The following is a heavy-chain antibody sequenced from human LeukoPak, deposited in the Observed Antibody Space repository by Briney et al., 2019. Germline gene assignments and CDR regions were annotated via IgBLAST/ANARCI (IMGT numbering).Heavy chain of an antibody. CDR1: GGSISSYY. J-gene: IGHJ3*02. V-gene: IGHV4-4*07. CDR3: ASGSSGWDADAFDI. CDR2: IYTSGST. D-gene: IGHD6-19*01. Sequence: SETLSLTCTVSGGSISSYYWSWIRQPAGKGLEWIGRIYTSGSTNYNPSLKSRVTMSVDTSKNQISLKLSSVTAADTAVYYCASGSSGWDADAFDIWGQGTMVTVSS.